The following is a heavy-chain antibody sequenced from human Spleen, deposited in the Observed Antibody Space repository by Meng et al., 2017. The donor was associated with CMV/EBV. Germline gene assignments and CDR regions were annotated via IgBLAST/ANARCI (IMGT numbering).Heavy chain of an antibody. V-gene: IGHV3-7*01. CDR3: ARDPAHSKNDAFDI. CDR1: GFTFSIYW. D-gene: IGHD2-15*01. Sequence: GESLKISCAASGFTFSIYWMRWVRQAPGKGLEWVATIKGDGSEKYYVDSVKGRFTISRDNAKNSLYLQMNSLRAEDTAVYYCARDPAHSKNDAFDIWGQGTMVTVSS. J-gene: IGHJ3*02. CDR2: IKGDGSEK.